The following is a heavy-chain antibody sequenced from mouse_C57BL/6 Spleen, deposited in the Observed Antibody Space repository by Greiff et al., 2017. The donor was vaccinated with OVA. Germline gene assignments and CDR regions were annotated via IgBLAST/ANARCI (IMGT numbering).Heavy chain of an antibody. CDR1: GFTFSSYA. D-gene: IGHD3-2*02. Sequence: EVKLMESGEGLVKPGGSLKLSCVASGFTFSSYAMSWVRQTPEQRLEWVAYISSGGDYIYYADAVQGRFTISRDNARNTLYLQMSSLQSEDTAMYYCTRDSSGLPWFAYWGLGTLVTVSA. V-gene: IGHV5-9-1*02. J-gene: IGHJ3*01. CDR3: TRDSSGLPWFAY. CDR2: ISSGGDYI.